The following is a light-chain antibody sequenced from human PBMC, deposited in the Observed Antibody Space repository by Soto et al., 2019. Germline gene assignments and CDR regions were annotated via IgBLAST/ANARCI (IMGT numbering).Light chain of an antibody. CDR2: GAS. J-gene: IGKJ4*01. CDR1: QTISGTS. CDR3: HQYGTSPLT. Sequence: EIVLTQSPCSLSLSPGERAALSCRASQTISGTSLAWYQQKPGQAPRLLIYGASSRATGIPDRFTGSGSATDFTLTISRLEPEDFGIYYCHQYGTSPLTFGGGTKVAIK. V-gene: IGKV3-20*01.